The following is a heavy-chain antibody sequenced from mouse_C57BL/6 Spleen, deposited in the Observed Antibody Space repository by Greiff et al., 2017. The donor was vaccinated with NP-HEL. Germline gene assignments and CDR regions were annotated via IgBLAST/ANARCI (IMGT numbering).Heavy chain of an antibody. CDR2: IHPNSGST. D-gene: IGHD3-3*01. J-gene: IGHJ4*01. Sequence: QVQLQQPGAELVKPGASVKLSCKASSYTFTSYWMHWVKQRPGQGLEWIGMIHPNSGSTNYNEKFKSKATLTVDKSSSTAYMQLSSLTSEDSAVYYCARRWDRAYYAMDYWGQGTSVTVSS. V-gene: IGHV1-64*01. CDR1: SYTFTSYW. CDR3: ARRWDRAYYAMDY.